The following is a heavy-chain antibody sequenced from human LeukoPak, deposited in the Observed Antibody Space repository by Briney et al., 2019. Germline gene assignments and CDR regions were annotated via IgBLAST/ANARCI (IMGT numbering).Heavy chain of an antibody. J-gene: IGHJ4*02. CDR1: GFTFSNYA. Sequence: GGSLRLSCAASGFTFSNYAMTWVRQAPGKGLEWVSSVSGGGDTYYADSVKGRFTFSRDTSKNTLYLQMNSLRAEDTAVYYCAKSNAAQRGYTYGYADFDYWGQGTLATVSS. CDR3: AKSNAAQRGYTYGYADFDY. V-gene: IGHV3-23*01. CDR2: VSGGGDT. D-gene: IGHD5-18*01.